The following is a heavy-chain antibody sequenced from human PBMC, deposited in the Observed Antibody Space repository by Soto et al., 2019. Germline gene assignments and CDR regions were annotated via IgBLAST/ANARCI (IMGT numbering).Heavy chain of an antibody. CDR3: ARARSPDYNYYALKA. CDR2: ISGNGEVI. CDR1: GFTFSDYY. J-gene: IGHJ6*02. Sequence: GGSLRLSCAASGFTFSDYYIHWIRRAPGKGLEWISYISGNGEVIQYAASARGRFTISRDNAENSVYLEMESLRVEDTALYFCARARSPDYNYYALKAWGQGTTVTVSS. D-gene: IGHD6-6*01. V-gene: IGHV3-11*04.